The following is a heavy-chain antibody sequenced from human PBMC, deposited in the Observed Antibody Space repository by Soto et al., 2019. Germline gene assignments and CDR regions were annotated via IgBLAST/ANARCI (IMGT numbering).Heavy chain of an antibody. CDR3: AKVGVTYYFDY. CDR2: ISNSGDYI. J-gene: IGHJ4*02. V-gene: IGHV3-11*05. D-gene: IGHD2-8*01. CDR1: GVTFRDFY. Sequence: QVQLVESGGGLVKPGGSLRLSCSASGVTFRDFYMSWVRQTPGKGLEWVSLISNSGDYISYADSVKGRFTISRDNAKNSLHLQMHSLTAEDTAVYYCAKVGVTYYFDYWGQGTLVTVSS.